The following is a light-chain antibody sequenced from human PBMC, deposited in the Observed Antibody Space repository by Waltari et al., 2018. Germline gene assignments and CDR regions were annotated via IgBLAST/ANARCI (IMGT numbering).Light chain of an antibody. J-gene: IGKJ1*01. CDR3: QHYNNYSPWT. Sequence: RTSQNINNWLALYQQKPGKAPKLLIYKASSLESGVPSRFSGSGSGTEFTLTITSLQPDDFATYFCQHYNNYSPWTFGQGTKVEVK. V-gene: IGKV1-5*03. CDR1: QNINNW. CDR2: KAS.